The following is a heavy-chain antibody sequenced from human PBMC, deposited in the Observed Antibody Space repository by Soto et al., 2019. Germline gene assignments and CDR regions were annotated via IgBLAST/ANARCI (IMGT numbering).Heavy chain of an antibody. D-gene: IGHD6-13*01. CDR3: AKDSRVAAAGKKIDY. V-gene: IGHV3-48*01. J-gene: IGHJ4*02. Sequence: GGSLRLSCAASGFTFSSYSMNWVRQAPGKGLEWVSYISSSSSTIYYADSVKGRFTISRDNSKNTLYLQMNSLRAEDTAVYYCAKDSRVAAAGKKIDYWGQGTLVTVSS. CDR1: GFTFSSYS. CDR2: ISSSSSTI.